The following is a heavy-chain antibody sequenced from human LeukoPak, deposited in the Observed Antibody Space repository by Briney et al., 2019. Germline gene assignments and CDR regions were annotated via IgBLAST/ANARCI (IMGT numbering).Heavy chain of an antibody. CDR2: IYTSGST. J-gene: IGHJ2*01. Sequence: SETLSLTCTVSGGSISSYYWSWIRQPAGKGLEWIGRIYTSGSTNYSPSLKSRVTMSVDTSKNQFSLKLSSVTAADTAVYYCARGVYDYVWGGALWYFDLWGRGTLVTVSS. CDR3: ARGVYDYVWGGALWYFDL. V-gene: IGHV4-4*07. CDR1: GGSISSYY. D-gene: IGHD3-16*01.